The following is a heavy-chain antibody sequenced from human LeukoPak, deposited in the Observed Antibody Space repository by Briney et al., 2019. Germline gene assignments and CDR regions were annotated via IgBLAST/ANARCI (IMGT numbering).Heavy chain of an antibody. D-gene: IGHD6-13*01. V-gene: IGHV1-69*13. J-gene: IGHJ4*02. Sequence: SVKVSCKASGGTFSSYAISWVRQAPGQGLEWMGGIIPIFGTANYAQKFQGRVTITADESTSTAYMELSSLRSEDTAVYYCARESQQLASHFDYWGQGTLVTVSS. CDR2: IIPIFGTA. CDR3: ARESQQLASHFDY. CDR1: GGTFSSYA.